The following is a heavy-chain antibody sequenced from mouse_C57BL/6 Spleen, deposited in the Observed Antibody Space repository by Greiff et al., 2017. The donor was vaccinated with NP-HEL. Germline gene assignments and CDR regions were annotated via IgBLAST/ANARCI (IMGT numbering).Heavy chain of an antibody. CDR3: ARRDYGNYFDY. Sequence: EVQLVESGGGLVKPGGSLKLSCAASGFTFSDYGMHWVRQAPEKGLEWVASISSGSSTIYYADTVKGRFTISRDNAKNTLFLQMTSLRSEDTAMYYCARRDYGNYFDYWGQGTSVTVSS. CDR1: GFTFSDYG. V-gene: IGHV5-17*01. D-gene: IGHD2-1*01. CDR2: ISSGSSTI. J-gene: IGHJ4*01.